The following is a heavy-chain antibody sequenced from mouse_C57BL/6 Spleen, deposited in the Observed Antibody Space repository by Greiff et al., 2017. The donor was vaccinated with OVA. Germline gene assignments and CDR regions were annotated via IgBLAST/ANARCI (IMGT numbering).Heavy chain of an antibody. CDR3: AISPVRGVFDY. CDR1: GYTFTSYW. Sequence: QVQLQQPGAELVKPGASVKLSCKASGYTFTSYWMHWVKQRPGQGLEWIGMIHPNSGSTNYNEKFKSKATLTVDKSSSTAYMQLSSLTSEDSAVYYCAISPVRGVFDYWGQGTTLTVSS. V-gene: IGHV1-64*01. CDR2: IHPNSGST. J-gene: IGHJ2*01. D-gene: IGHD1-1*01.